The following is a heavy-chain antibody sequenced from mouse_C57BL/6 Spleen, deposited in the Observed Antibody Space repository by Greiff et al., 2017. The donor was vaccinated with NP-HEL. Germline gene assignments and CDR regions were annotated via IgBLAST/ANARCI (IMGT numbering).Heavy chain of an antibody. CDR3: ARDTTVVIDY. D-gene: IGHD1-1*01. CDR2: ISSGSSTI. J-gene: IGHJ2*01. CDR1: GFTFSDYG. Sequence: EVMLVESGGGLVKPGGSLKLSCAASGFTFSDYGMHWVRQAPEKGLEWVAYISSGSSTIYYADTVKGRFTISRDNAKNTLFLQMTSLRSEDTAMYYCARDTTVVIDYWGQGTTLTVSS. V-gene: IGHV5-17*01.